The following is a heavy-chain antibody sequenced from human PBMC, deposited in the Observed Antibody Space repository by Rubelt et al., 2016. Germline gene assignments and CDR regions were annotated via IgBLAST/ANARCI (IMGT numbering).Heavy chain of an antibody. Sequence: ESGPGLVKPSETLSLTCSISDSSMNIHSWSWFRRPPGKGLEWIGFVSDSGRTNYNPSLESRVSLSMDRSKAEFYMNLKSVTASDTAVYYCARDDSTSSAGWFDPWGPGTLVTVSS. CDR2: VSDSGRT. CDR1: DSSMNIHS. J-gene: IGHJ5*02. CDR3: ARDDSTSSAGWFDP. V-gene: IGHV4-59*11. D-gene: IGHD6-6*01.